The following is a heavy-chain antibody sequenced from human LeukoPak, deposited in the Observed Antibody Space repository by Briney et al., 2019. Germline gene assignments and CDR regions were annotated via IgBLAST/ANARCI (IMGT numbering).Heavy chain of an antibody. Sequence: GGSLRLSCAASGFTVSSNYMSWVRQAPGKGLEWVSVIYSGGSIYYADSVKGRFTISRDNAKNSVDLQMNSLRAEDTAVYYCARGLCGGDCYDYWGQGTLVTVSS. D-gene: IGHD2-21*01. CDR2: IYSGGSI. CDR1: GFTVSSNY. J-gene: IGHJ4*02. V-gene: IGHV3-66*01. CDR3: ARGLCGGDCYDY.